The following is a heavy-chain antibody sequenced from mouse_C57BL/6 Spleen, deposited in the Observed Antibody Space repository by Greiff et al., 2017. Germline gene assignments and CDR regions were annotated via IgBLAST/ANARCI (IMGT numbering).Heavy chain of an antibody. V-gene: IGHV1-69*01. Sequence: QVQLQQPGAELVMPGASVKLSCKASGYTFTSYWMHWVKQRPGQGLEWIGEIDPSDSYTNYNQTFKGKSTLTVDKSSSTAYMQLSSLTSEDSAVYYCARGDYGSSYVAMDYWGQGTSVTVSS. D-gene: IGHD1-1*01. CDR3: ARGDYGSSYVAMDY. J-gene: IGHJ4*01. CDR2: IDPSDSYT. CDR1: GYTFTSYW.